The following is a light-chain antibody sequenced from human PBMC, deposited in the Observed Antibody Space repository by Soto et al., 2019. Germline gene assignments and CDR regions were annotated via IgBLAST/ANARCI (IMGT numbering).Light chain of an antibody. CDR3: SSYAGSNTEV. J-gene: IGLJ2*01. CDR2: EVS. V-gene: IGLV2-8*01. CDR1: SSDVGGYNY. Sequence: QSALTQPPSASGSPGQSVTISCTGTSSDVGGYNYVSWYQQHPGKAPKLMIYEVSKRPSGVPDRFSGSKSGNTASLTVSGLQAEEEADYYCSSYAGSNTEVFGGGTKLTVL.